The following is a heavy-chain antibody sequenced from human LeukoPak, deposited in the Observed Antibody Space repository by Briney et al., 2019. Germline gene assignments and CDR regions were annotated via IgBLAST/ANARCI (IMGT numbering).Heavy chain of an antibody. CDR3: AREGVAGWGLYGMDV. V-gene: IGHV4-59*06. CDR1: GGSISSYY. D-gene: IGHD6-19*01. CDR2: IYYSGST. J-gene: IGHJ6*02. Sequence: SETLSLTCTVSGGSISSYYWSWIRQPPGKGLEWIGYIYYSGSTYYNPSPQSRVTISVDTSKNQFSLKLSSVTAADTAVYYCAREGVAGWGLYGMDVWGQGTTVTVSS.